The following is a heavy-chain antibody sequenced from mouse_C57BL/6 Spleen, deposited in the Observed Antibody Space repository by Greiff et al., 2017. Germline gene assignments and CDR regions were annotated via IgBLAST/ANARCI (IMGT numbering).Heavy chain of an antibody. Sequence: QVQLQQSGTELVKPGASVKLSCKASGYTFTSYWMHWVKQRPGQGLEWIGNINPSNGGTNYNEKFKSKATLTVDKSSSTAYMQLSSLTSEDSAVYYCAREGYSNGAFDYWGQGTTLTVSS. D-gene: IGHD2-5*01. J-gene: IGHJ2*01. V-gene: IGHV1-53*01. CDR2: INPSNGGT. CDR3: AREGYSNGAFDY. CDR1: GYTFTSYW.